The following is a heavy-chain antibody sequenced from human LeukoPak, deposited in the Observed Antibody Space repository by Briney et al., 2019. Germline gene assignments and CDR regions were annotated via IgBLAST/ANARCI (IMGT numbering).Heavy chain of an antibody. CDR3: ARVSDSSGYYYGLPY. D-gene: IGHD3-22*01. CDR1: GFTVSSNY. V-gene: IGHV3-66*01. J-gene: IGHJ4*02. Sequence: PGGSLRLSCAASGFTVSSNYMSWVRQAPGKGLEWVSVTYSGGSTYYADSVKGRFTISRDNSKNTLYLQMNSLRAEDTAVYYCARVSDSSGYYYGLPYWGQGTLVTVSS. CDR2: TYSGGST.